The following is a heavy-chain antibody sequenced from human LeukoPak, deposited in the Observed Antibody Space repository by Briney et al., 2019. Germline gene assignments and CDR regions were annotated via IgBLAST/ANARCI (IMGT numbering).Heavy chain of an antibody. CDR2: ISYDGSNK. D-gene: IGHD3-10*01. Sequence: GGSLRLSCAASGFTFSSYAMHWVRQAPGKGLEWVAVISYDGSNKYYADSVKGRFTISRDNSNNTLFLQMNSLRAEDTAVYYCAKVMRTYYYGSGSYQPFDYWGQGTLVTVSS. CDR1: GFTFSSYA. CDR3: AKVMRTYYYGSGSYQPFDY. V-gene: IGHV3-30-3*01. J-gene: IGHJ4*02.